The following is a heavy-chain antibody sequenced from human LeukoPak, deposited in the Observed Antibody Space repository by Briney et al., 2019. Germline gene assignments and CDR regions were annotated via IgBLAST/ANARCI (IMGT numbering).Heavy chain of an antibody. CDR1: GFTFSGSA. V-gene: IGHV3-73*01. J-gene: IGHJ1*01. Sequence: GGSLKLSCAASGFTFSGSAMHWVRQASGKGLEWVSRIRSKANSYATAYAASVKGRFTISRDDSKNTAYLQMNSLRAEDTAVYYCAKLYGSGNKRDLSLEYFQHWGQGTLVTVSS. CDR3: AKLYGSGNKRDLSLEYFQH. CDR2: IRSKANSYAT. D-gene: IGHD3-10*01.